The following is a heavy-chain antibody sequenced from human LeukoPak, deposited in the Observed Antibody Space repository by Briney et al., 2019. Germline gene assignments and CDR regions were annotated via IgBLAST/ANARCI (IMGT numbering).Heavy chain of an antibody. CDR3: TTKGEDIVVVPAAIGSAFDI. V-gene: IGHV3-15*01. D-gene: IGHD2-2*02. CDR1: GFTFSNAW. J-gene: IGHJ3*02. Sequence: GGSLRLSCAASGFTFSNAWMSWVRQAPGKGLEWVGRIKSKTDGGTTDYAAPVKGRFTISRDDSKNTLYLQMNSLKAEDTAVYYCTTKGEDIVVVPAAIGSAFDIWGQGTMVTVSS. CDR2: IKSKTDGGTT.